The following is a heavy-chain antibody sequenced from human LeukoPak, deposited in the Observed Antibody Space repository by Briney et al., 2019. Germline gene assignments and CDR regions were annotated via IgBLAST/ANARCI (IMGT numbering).Heavy chain of an antibody. Sequence: SGGSLRLSCAASGFTFSNYAMSWVRQAPGKGLEWVSTVSGYAGRTFYADSMKGRFTISRDDSKNTLYLQMNSLRAEDTAVYFCAKARDAIREDNFDYWGQGTLVTVSS. CDR3: AKARDAIREDNFDY. J-gene: IGHJ4*02. D-gene: IGHD5-24*01. CDR2: VSGYAGRT. V-gene: IGHV3-23*01. CDR1: GFTFSNYA.